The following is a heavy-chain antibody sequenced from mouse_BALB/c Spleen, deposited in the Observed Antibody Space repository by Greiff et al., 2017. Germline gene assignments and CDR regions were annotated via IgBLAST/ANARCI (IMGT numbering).Heavy chain of an antibody. CDR2: ISSGGGST. CDR3: ARHSRYGSPMDY. CDR1: GFAFSSYD. J-gene: IGHJ4*01. Sequence: EVKLMESGGGLVKPGGSLKLSCAASGFAFSSYDMSWVRQTPEKRLEWVAYISSGGGSTYYPDTVKGRFTISRDNAKNTLYLQMSSLKSEDTAMYYCARHSRYGSPMDYWGQGTSVTVSS. V-gene: IGHV5-12-1*01. D-gene: IGHD2-2*01.